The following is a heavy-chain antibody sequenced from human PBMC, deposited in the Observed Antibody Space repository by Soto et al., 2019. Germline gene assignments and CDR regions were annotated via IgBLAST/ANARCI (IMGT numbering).Heavy chain of an antibody. D-gene: IGHD1-20*01. CDR1: GFIFENFG. CDR3: AKVRGNWNDDHFLGGMDV. CDR2: ISGSGFKK. Sequence: PGGSLRLSCAASGFIFENFGMSWVRQAPGKGLEWISSISGSGFKKYYADSVKGRFTISRDNSKNTLYLQMNSLRAEDTAVYYCAKVRGNWNDDHFLGGMDVWGQGTTVTVSS. J-gene: IGHJ6*02. V-gene: IGHV3-23*01.